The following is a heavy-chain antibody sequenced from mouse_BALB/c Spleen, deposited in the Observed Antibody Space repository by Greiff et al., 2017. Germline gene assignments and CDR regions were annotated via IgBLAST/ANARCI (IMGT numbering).Heavy chain of an antibody. D-gene: IGHD2-3*01. J-gene: IGHJ3*01. Sequence: QVQLQQSGAELVRPGSSVKISCKASGYAFSSYWMNWVKQRPGQGLEWIGQIYPGDGDTNYNGKFKGKATLTADKSSSTAYMQLSSLTSEDSAVYICARGGDGYYPRLAYWGQGTLVTVSA. CDR3: ARGGDGYYPRLAY. CDR2: IYPGDGDT. CDR1: GYAFSSYW. V-gene: IGHV1-80*01.